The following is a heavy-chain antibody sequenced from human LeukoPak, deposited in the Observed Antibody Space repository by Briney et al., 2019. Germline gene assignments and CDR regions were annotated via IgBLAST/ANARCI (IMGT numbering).Heavy chain of an antibody. CDR1: GFTFSSYG. Sequence: PGGSLRLSCAASGFTFSSYGMSWVRQAPGKGLEWVAFIRYDGINKYYADSVKGRFTISRDSSKNTLYLQMNSLRAEDTAVYYCAKDKYSPFDYWGQGTLVTVSS. CDR2: IRYDGINK. V-gene: IGHV3-30*02. D-gene: IGHD5-18*01. CDR3: AKDKYSPFDY. J-gene: IGHJ4*02.